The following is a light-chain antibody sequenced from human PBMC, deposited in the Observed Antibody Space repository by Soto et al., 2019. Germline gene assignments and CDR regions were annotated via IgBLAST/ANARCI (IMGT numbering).Light chain of an antibody. CDR3: RQANSFPLP. J-gene: IGKJ4*01. Sequence: LSQSPGTVSLSPGERATLSFRASQTVRNNYLAWYQQKPGQAPRLLIYAASSLQSGVPSRFSGSGSGTDFTLTISSLQPEDFATYYCRQANSFPLPFGGGTKVAIK. V-gene: IGKV3-20*02. CDR1: QTVRNNY. CDR2: AAS.